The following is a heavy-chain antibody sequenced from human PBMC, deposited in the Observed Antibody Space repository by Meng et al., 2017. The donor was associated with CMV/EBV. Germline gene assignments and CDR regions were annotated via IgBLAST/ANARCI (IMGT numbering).Heavy chain of an antibody. CDR3: ARVGRTSCYDY. D-gene: IGHD2-2*01. CDR1: GGSISSGDYY. Sequence: QGPLQESGPGLVKPSPTLSLTCTVSGGSISSGDYYWSWIRQPPGKGLEWIGYIYYSGSTYYNPSLKSRVTISVDTSKNQFSLKLSPVTAADTAVYYCARVGRTSCYDYWGQGTLVTVSS. CDR2: IYYSGST. V-gene: IGHV4-30-4*08. J-gene: IGHJ4*02.